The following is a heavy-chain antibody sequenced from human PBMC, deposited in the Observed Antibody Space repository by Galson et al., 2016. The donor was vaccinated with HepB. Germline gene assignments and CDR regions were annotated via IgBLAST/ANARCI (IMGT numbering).Heavy chain of an antibody. CDR3: ARASRIVVVVAAAFGI. J-gene: IGHJ3*02. D-gene: IGHD2-15*01. V-gene: IGHV1-69*13. Sequence: SVKVSCKAFGGTFSSYAISWVRQAPGQGLEWMGGIIPIFGTAHYAQKFQGRVTITADESTGTVYMELSSLKSEDTAVYYCARASRIVVVVAAAFGIWGQGTMVTVSS. CDR2: IIPIFGTA. CDR1: GGTFSSYA.